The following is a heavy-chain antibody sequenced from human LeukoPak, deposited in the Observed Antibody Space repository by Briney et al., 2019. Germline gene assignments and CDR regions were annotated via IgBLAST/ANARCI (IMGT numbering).Heavy chain of an antibody. D-gene: IGHD5-24*01. Sequence: ASVKVSCKASGYTFTSYYMHWVRQAPGQGLEWMGWISAYNGNTNYAQMLQGRVTMTTDTSTSTAYMELRSLRSDDTAVYYCARGLQETLGWLKAFSAFDIWGQGTRVTVSS. J-gene: IGHJ3*02. CDR3: ARGLQETLGWLKAFSAFDI. CDR2: ISAYNGNT. V-gene: IGHV1-18*04. CDR1: GYTFTSYY.